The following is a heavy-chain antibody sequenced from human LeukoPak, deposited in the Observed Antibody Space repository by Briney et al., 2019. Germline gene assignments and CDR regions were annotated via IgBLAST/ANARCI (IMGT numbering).Heavy chain of an antibody. D-gene: IGHD2-2*02. CDR2: ISAYNGNT. CDR3: ARNLGYCSSTSCYTGWFDP. V-gene: IGHV1-18*01. J-gene: IGHJ5*02. CDR1: GYTFTSYG. Sequence: ASVKVSCKASGYTFTSYGISWVRQAPGQGLEWTGWISAYNGNTNYAQKLQGRVTMTTDTSTSTAYMELRSLRSDDTAVYYCARNLGYCSSTSCYTGWFDPWGQGTLVTVSS.